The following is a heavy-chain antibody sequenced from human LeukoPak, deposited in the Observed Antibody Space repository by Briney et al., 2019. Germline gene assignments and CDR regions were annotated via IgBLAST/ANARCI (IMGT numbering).Heavy chain of an antibody. D-gene: IGHD6-19*01. CDR1: GFTFSAYG. CDR2: ISYDGSNK. Sequence: GRSLRLSCAASGFTFSAYGMHWVRQAPGKGLEWVAIISYDGSNKYYPDSVKGRFTISRDYSKNTLYLQMNSLRTEDTAVYYCAKELTRPNRPVAGLNYWGQGTLVTVSS. J-gene: IGHJ4*02. V-gene: IGHV3-30*18. CDR3: AKELTRPNRPVAGLNY.